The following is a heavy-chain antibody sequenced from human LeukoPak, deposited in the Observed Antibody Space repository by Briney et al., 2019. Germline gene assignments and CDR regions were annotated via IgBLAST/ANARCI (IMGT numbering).Heavy chain of an antibody. Sequence: GASVKVSCKASGYTFTGYYMHWVRQATGQGLEWMGWMTPSSGNTGYAQKFQGRVTITRDTSISTVYMELSSLTSDDTAVYYCARGYEDIVVVPAAMDVWGKGTTVTVSS. CDR3: ARGYEDIVVVPAAMDV. V-gene: IGHV1-8*03. CDR2: MTPSSGNT. D-gene: IGHD2-2*01. J-gene: IGHJ6*04. CDR1: GYTFTGYY.